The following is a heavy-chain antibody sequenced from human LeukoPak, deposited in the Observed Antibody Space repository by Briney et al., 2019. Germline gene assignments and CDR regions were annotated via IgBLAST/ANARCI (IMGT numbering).Heavy chain of an antibody. Sequence: ASVKVSCKASGYTFTSYDINWVRQATGQGLEWMGWMNPNSGNTGYAQKFQGRVTMTRNTSISTAYMELSSLRSEDTAVYYCARGRRFWRILVVITPYYFDYWGQGTLVTVSS. V-gene: IGHV1-8*01. CDR2: MNPNSGNT. CDR1: GYTFTSYD. J-gene: IGHJ4*02. D-gene: IGHD3-22*01. CDR3: ARGRRFWRILVVITPYYFDY.